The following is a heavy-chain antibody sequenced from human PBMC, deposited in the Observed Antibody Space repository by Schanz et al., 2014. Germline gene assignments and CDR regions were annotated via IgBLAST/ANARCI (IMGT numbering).Heavy chain of an antibody. CDR3: AREQIMAAAGLVDY. CDR1: GFIFSSYG. D-gene: IGHD6-13*01. CDR2: IWYDGSNK. Sequence: QVQLVESGGGVVQPGRSLRLSCAASGFIFSSYGLHWVRQAPGKGLEWVAFIWYDGSNKYYADSVKGRFTISRDNSKNTLYLQMNRLRAEDTAVYYCAREQIMAAAGLVDYWGHGTLVTVSS. J-gene: IGHJ4*01. V-gene: IGHV3-33*01.